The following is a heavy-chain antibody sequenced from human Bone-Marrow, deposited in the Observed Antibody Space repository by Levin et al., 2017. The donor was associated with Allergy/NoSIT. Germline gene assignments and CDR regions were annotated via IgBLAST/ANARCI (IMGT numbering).Heavy chain of an antibody. Sequence: GGSLRLSCAASKFTVIGNYMHWVRQAPGKGLEWVSVIYSGGKTYYADSVRGRFTISRDSSKTTLYLQMNSLRAGDTGVYDCASCLRRPFDMWGQGTMVTVSS. CDR3: ASCLRRPFDM. CDR1: KFTVIGNY. J-gene: IGHJ3*02. CDR2: IYSGGKT. V-gene: IGHV3-66*01. D-gene: IGHD5-12*01.